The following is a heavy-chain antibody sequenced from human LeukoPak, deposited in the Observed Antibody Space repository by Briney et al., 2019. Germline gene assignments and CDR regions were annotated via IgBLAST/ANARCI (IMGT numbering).Heavy chain of an antibody. CDR1: GFTFSSYA. J-gene: IGHJ4*02. V-gene: IGHV3-23*01. Sequence: PGGSLRLSCAASGFTFSSYAMSWVRQAPGMGLEWVSAISTGGDNTYYADSVKGRFTISRDNSKNTLYLQMNSLRAEDTAVYYCARLGIITAAGSNDYWGQGTLVTVSS. CDR3: ARLGIITAAGSNDY. D-gene: IGHD6-13*01. CDR2: ISTGGDNT.